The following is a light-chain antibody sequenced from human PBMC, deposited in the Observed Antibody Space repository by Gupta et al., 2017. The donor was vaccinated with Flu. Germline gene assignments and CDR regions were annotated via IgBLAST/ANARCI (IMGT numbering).Light chain of an antibody. CDR2: GAA. V-gene: IGKV3-15*01. J-gene: IGKJ2*01. Sequence: ATLSVSAGERATLSCRASQSIRSNLAWYNQKPGQAPRLLMFGAANRDTGVTVRFSGSGYGKEFSLTISSRESEDFGFYNCQQDNNYPPYTFGQGTKLEI. CDR3: QQDNNYPPYT. CDR1: QSIRSN.